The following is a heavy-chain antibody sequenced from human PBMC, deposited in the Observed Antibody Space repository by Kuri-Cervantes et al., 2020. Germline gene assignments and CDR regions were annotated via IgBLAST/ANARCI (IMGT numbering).Heavy chain of an antibody. D-gene: IGHD6-19*01. CDR3: AREARPVAGPTIDY. J-gene: IGHJ4*02. CDR1: GYTLTELS. Sequence: ASVKVSCKVSGYTLTELSMHWVRQAPGKGLEWMGGFDPEDGETIYAQKLQGRVTMTTDTSTSTAYMELRSLRSDDTAVYYCAREARPVAGPTIDYWGQGTLVTVSS. V-gene: IGHV1-24*01. CDR2: FDPEDGET.